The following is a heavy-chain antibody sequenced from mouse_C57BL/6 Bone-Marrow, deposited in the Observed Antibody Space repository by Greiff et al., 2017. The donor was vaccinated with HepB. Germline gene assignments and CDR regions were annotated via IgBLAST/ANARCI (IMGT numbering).Heavy chain of an antibody. CDR2: SRNKANDYTT. V-gene: IGHV7-1*01. Sequence: EVMLVESGGGLVQSGRSLRLSCATSGFTFSDFYMEWVRQAPGKGLEWIAASRNKANDYTTEYSASVKGRFIVSRDTSQSILYLQMNALRAEDTAIYYCARDATTTRDYYAMDYWGQGTSVTVSS. CDR3: ARDATTTRDYYAMDY. D-gene: IGHD1-1*01. J-gene: IGHJ4*01. CDR1: GFTFSDFY.